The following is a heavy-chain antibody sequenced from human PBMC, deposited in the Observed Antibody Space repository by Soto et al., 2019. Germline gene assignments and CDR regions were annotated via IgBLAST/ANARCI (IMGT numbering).Heavy chain of an antibody. Sequence: PGGSLRLSCAASGFTFSSYGMHWVRQAPGKGLEWVAVISYDGSNKYYADSVKGRFTISRDNSKNTLYLQMNSLRAEDTAVYYCAKLLEYSSSSTFDYWGQGTLVTVSS. J-gene: IGHJ4*02. CDR3: AKLLEYSSSSTFDY. CDR2: ISYDGSNK. D-gene: IGHD6-6*01. V-gene: IGHV3-30*18. CDR1: GFTFSSYG.